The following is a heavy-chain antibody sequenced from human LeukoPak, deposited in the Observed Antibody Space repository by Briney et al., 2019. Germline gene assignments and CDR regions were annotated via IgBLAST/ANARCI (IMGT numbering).Heavy chain of an antibody. J-gene: IGHJ6*01. CDR2: IWYDGSNK. CDR1: GFTFSSYG. Sequence: GGSLRLSCAASGFTFSSYGMHWVRQAPGKGLEWVAVIWYDGSNKYYPDSVKRRFTIARDNSKNTLYLLMNSLEAEDRAVYCCARGCDNLHYYYYYGMDVWGQGTTVTDCS. V-gene: IGHV3-33*01. CDR3: ARGCDNLHYYYYYGMDV. D-gene: IGHD1-14*01.